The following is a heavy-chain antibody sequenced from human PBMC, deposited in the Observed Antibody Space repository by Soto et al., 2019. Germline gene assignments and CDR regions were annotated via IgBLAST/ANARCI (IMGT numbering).Heavy chain of an antibody. D-gene: IGHD2-2*01. V-gene: IGHV4-59*01. CDR2: IYYSGST. CDR3: ARGRIVVVPAADNYCYYMDV. J-gene: IGHJ6*03. CDR1: GGSISSYY. Sequence: SETLSLTCTVSGGSISSYYWSWIRQPPGKGLEWIGYIYYSGSTNYNPSLKSRVTISVDTSKNQFSLKLSSVTAADTAVYYCARGRIVVVPAADNYCYYMDVWGKGTTVTVSS.